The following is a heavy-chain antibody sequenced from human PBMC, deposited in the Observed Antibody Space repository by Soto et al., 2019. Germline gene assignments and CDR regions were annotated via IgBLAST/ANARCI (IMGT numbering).Heavy chain of an antibody. CDR3: AQIDFGGAS. Sequence: EVHLVESGGGLVQPGGSLRLSCAVSGLSVTTNLMTWVRQAPGKGLEWVSVIYTDGRVFYADSVKGRFTISRHNSINTVDLQMNTLRAEDTAVYYCAQIDFGGASWGQGAVVAVSS. CDR2: IYTDGRV. CDR1: GLSVTTNL. V-gene: IGHV3-53*04. D-gene: IGHD4-17*01. J-gene: IGHJ4*02.